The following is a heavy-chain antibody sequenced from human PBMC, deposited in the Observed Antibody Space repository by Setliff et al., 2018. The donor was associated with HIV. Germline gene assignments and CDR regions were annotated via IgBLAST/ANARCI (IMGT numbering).Heavy chain of an antibody. J-gene: IGHJ4*02. Sequence: SETLSLTCAVSGASDISYIWWSWVRQPPGKGLEWIGSMYHTGSTYYSPSLNSRFTISVDTSKNQFSLKLRSVTAADTAVYYCARQPLYNDYDWRSYYFDYWGQGSLVTVSS. CDR2: MYHTGST. CDR1: GASDISYIW. CDR3: ARQPLYNDYDWRSYYFDY. V-gene: IGHV4-4*02. D-gene: IGHD5-12*01.